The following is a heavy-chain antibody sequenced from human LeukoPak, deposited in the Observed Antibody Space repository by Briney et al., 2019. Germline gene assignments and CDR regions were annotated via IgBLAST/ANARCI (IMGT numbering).Heavy chain of an antibody. V-gene: IGHV4-34*01. CDR1: GGSFSGYY. J-gene: IGHJ4*02. CDR3: ARAWTVTNDFDY. Sequence: SETLSLTCAVYGGSFSGYYWSWIRQPPGKGLEWIGEINHSGSTNYNPSLKSRVTISVDTSKNQFSLKLSSVTAADTAVYYCARAWTVTNDFDYWGQGTLVTVSS. CDR2: INHSGST. D-gene: IGHD4-17*01.